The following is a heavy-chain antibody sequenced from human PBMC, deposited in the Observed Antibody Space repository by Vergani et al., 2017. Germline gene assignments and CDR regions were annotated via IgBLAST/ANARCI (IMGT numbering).Heavy chain of an antibody. D-gene: IGHD2-2*02. Sequence: QVQLVQSGAEVKKPGASVKVSCKASGYTFTGYYMHWVRQAPGQGLEWMGWINPNSGGTNYAQKFQGRVTMTRDTSISTAYMELSRLRSDDTAVYYCARDWYCSSTSCYTHYYYMDVWGKGTTVTVSS. J-gene: IGHJ6*03. CDR3: ARDWYCSSTSCYTHYYYMDV. CDR2: INPNSGGT. V-gene: IGHV1-2*02. CDR1: GYTFTGYY.